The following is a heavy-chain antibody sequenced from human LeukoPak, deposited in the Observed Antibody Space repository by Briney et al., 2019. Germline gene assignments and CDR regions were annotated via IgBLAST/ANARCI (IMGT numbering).Heavy chain of an antibody. V-gene: IGHV3-30*18. Sequence: GRSLRLSCAASGFTFSSYGMHWVRQAPGKGLEWVAVISYDGSNKYYADSVKGRFTISRDNSKNTLYLQTNSLRAEDPAVYYCAKGYCSGGSCFDYWGQGTLVTVSS. CDR1: GFTFSSYG. D-gene: IGHD2-15*01. CDR2: ISYDGSNK. J-gene: IGHJ4*02. CDR3: AKGYCSGGSCFDY.